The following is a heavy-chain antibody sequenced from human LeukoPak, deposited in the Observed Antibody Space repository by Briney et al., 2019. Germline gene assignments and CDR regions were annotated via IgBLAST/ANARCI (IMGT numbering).Heavy chain of an antibody. V-gene: IGHV5-51*01. Sequence: GESLKISCKGSGYSFTNYWIGWVRQMPGKGLEWMGIIYPGDSDTRYSPSFQGQVTISADKSISTAYLQWSSLKASDTAMYYCARQIGVCSSTSCPESHYYYMDVWGKGTTVTVSS. J-gene: IGHJ6*03. D-gene: IGHD2-2*01. CDR1: GYSFTNYW. CDR2: IYPGDSDT. CDR3: ARQIGVCSSTSCPESHYYYMDV.